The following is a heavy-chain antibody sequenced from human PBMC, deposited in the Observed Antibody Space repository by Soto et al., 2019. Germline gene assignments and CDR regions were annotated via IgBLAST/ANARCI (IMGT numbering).Heavy chain of an antibody. CDR2: IKEDGSEK. CDR1: GFTFSNYW. D-gene: IGHD2-15*01. V-gene: IGHV3-7*01. J-gene: IGHJ4*02. CDR3: SRDVVVGAKALNY. Sequence: PVGSLRLSCAASGFTFSNYWMTWVRQAPGKGLEWVANIKEDGSEKHYVDSVKGRFTISRDNAKNSLYLQMNSLRVEDTAVYFCSRDVVVGAKALNYWGQGALVTV.